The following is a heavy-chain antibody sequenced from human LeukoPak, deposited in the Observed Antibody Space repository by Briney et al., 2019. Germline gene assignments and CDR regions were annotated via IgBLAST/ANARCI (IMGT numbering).Heavy chain of an antibody. Sequence: GGSLRLSCAASGFTFSSYAMHWVRQAPGKGLEWVAVISYDGSNKYYADSVKGRFTISRDNAKNSLYLQMNSLRAEDTAVYYCARSYRRGAITMLRGVANRGAFDIWGQGTMVTVSS. CDR2: ISYDGSNK. J-gene: IGHJ3*02. V-gene: IGHV3-30*04. CDR3: ARSYRRGAITMLRGVANRGAFDI. CDR1: GFTFSSYA. D-gene: IGHD3-10*01.